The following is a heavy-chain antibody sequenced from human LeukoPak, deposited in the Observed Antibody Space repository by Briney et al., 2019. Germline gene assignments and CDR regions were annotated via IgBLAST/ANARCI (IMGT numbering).Heavy chain of an antibody. Sequence: GASVTVSCKASGYTFTGYYMHWVRQAPGQGLEWMGWINPNSGGTNYAQKFQGWVAMTRDTSISTAYMELSRLRSDDTAVYYCARGGYDSNPFDYWGQGTLVAVSS. V-gene: IGHV1-2*04. CDR2: INPNSGGT. CDR3: ARGGYDSNPFDY. CDR1: GYTFTGYY. J-gene: IGHJ4*02. D-gene: IGHD3-22*01.